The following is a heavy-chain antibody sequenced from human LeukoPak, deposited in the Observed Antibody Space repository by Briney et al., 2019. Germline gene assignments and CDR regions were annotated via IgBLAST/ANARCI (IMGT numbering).Heavy chain of an antibody. V-gene: IGHV4-39*01. CDR1: GGSISSSSNY. J-gene: IGHJ4*02. CDR2: IYYSGST. Sequence: SETLSLTCTVSGGSISSSSNYWGWIRQPPGKGLEWIGSIYYSGSTYFNPSLKSRITISVDTSKNQFSLKLSSVTAADTAMYYCASQAYGDYVSFEYWGQGILVTVSS. D-gene: IGHD4-17*01. CDR3: ASQAYGDYVSFEY.